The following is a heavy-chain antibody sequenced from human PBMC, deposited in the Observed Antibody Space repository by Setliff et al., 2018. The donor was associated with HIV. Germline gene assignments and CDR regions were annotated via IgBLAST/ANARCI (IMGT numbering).Heavy chain of an antibody. D-gene: IGHD3-10*01. CDR1: GYTFTTYG. V-gene: IGHV1-18*01. CDR3: ARDRAGDAFDI. CDR2: SSAYNSNT. J-gene: IGHJ3*02. Sequence: ASVKVSCKASGYTFTTYGINWVRQAPGQGLEWMGWSSAYNSNTNYAQKLQGRVTMTTDTSTSTAYMELRSLRSDDTAVYYCARDRAGDAFDIWGQGTMVTVSS.